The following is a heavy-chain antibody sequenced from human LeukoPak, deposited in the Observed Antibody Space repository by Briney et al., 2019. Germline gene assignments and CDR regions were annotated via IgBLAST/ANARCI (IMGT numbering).Heavy chain of an antibody. CDR1: GFTFSSYE. J-gene: IGHJ3*02. D-gene: IGHD2-15*01. Sequence: GGSLRLSCAASGFTFSSYEMNWVRQAPGKGLEWGSYICPSGSSKYYADSVKGRFTISRDNAKNSLYLQMNNLRPEDTAVYYCARGGHCSDVICYSYNAFDMWGQGTMVTVSS. V-gene: IGHV3-48*03. CDR2: ICPSGSSK. CDR3: ARGGHCSDVICYSYNAFDM.